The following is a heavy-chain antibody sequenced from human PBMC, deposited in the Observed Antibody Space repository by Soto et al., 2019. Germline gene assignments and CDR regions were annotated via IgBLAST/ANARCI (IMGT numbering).Heavy chain of an antibody. V-gene: IGHV3-23*01. Sequence: GGSLRLSCAASGFTFSSYSMNWVRQAPGKGLEWVSAISGSGGSTYYADSVKGRFTISRDNSKNTLYLQMNSLRAEETAVYYCEKDSPVLFDYESSGYVYYFDYWGQGTLVTVSS. J-gene: IGHJ4*02. CDR3: EKDSPVLFDYESSGYVYYFDY. CDR2: ISGSGGST. D-gene: IGHD3-22*01. CDR1: GFTFSSYS.